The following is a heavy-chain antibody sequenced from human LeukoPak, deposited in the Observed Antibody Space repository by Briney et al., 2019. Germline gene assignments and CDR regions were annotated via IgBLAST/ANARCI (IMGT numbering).Heavy chain of an antibody. CDR3: ASDLQDIVVVPAAMGY. CDR1: GGTFSSYA. D-gene: IGHD2-2*01. J-gene: IGHJ4*02. V-gene: IGHV1-69*13. Sequence: SVKVSCKASGGTFSSYAISWVRQAPGQGLEWMGGIIPIFGTANYAQKFQGRVTITADESTSTAYMELSSLRSEDTAVYYCASDLQDIVVVPAAMGYWGQGTLVTVSS. CDR2: IIPIFGTA.